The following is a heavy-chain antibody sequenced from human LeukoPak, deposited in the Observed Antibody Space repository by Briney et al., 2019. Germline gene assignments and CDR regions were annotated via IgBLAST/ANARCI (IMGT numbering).Heavy chain of an antibody. CDR2: ISAYNGNT. CDR1: GYAFTSYG. D-gene: IGHD2-2*02. CDR3: ARVPAAISGNYFDY. V-gene: IGHV1-18*01. Sequence: GASVKVSCKASGYAFTSYGISWVRQAPGQGLEWMGWISAYNGNTNYAQKLQGRVTMTTDTSTSTAYMELRSLRSDDTAVYYCARVPAAISGNYFDYWGQGTLVTVSS. J-gene: IGHJ4*02.